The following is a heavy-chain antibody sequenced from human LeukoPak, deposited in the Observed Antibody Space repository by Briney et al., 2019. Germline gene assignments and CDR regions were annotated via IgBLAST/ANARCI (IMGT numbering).Heavy chain of an antibody. CDR2: VSAYNGVT. D-gene: IGHD3-3*01. V-gene: IGHV1-18*01. Sequence: GASVKVSCKASGYTFTGYAISWVRQAPGQGLEWMGWVSAYNGVTHYAQNFQDRVTMTTDTPTSTAYMELRSLRSDDTAVYYCARRLGSGPYLPNYYYYGMDVWGQGTTVAVSS. J-gene: IGHJ6*02. CDR1: GYTFTGYA. CDR3: ARRLGSGPYLPNYYYYGMDV.